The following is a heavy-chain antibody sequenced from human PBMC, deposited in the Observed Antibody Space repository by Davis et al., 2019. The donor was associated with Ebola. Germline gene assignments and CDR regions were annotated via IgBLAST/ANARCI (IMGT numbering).Heavy chain of an antibody. D-gene: IGHD1-26*01. CDR3: ARDIVGAT. CDR1: GYTFTSYG. J-gene: IGHJ5*02. Sequence: ASVKVSCKASGYTFTSYGISWVRQAPGQGLEWMGWISAYNGNTNYAQKFQGRVTITADKSTSTAYMELSSLRSEDTAVYYCARDIVGATWGQGTLVTVSS. V-gene: IGHV1-18*01. CDR2: ISAYNGNT.